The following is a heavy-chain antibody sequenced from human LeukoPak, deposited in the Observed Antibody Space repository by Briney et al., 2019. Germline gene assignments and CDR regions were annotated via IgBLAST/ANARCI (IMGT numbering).Heavy chain of an antibody. CDR3: VKGEYDILTGYYGLDY. V-gene: IGHV3-64D*06. Sequence: SGGSLRLSCSASGFTFSSYAMHWVRQAPGKGLEYVSAISSNGGSTYYADSVKGRFTISRDNSKNTLYLQMSSLRAEDTAVYYCVKGEYDILTGYYGLDYWGQGTLATVSS. D-gene: IGHD3-9*01. CDR2: ISSNGGST. J-gene: IGHJ4*02. CDR1: GFTFSSYA.